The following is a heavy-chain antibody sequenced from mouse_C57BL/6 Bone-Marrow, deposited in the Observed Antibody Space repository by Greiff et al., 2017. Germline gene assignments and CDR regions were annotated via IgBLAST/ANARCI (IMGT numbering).Heavy chain of an antibody. CDR3: ARSGGYSNWGYFDV. CDR2: IYPGDGDT. J-gene: IGHJ1*03. V-gene: IGHV1-80*01. Sequence: VQLQQSGAELVKPGASVKISCKASGYAFSSYWMNWVKQRPGKGLAWIGQIYPGDGDTNYNGKFKGKATLTADKSSSTAYMQLSSLTSEDSAVYFCARSGGYSNWGYFDVWGTGNTASGAS. CDR1: GYAFSSYW. D-gene: IGHD2-5*01.